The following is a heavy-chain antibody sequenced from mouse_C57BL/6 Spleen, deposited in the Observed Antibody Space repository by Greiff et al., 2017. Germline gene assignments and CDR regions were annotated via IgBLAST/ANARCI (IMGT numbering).Heavy chain of an antibody. CDR2: IYPGSGST. D-gene: IGHD2-1*01. CDR3: DRRGNWYVGYFDY. V-gene: IGHV1-55*01. CDR1: GYTFTSYW. Sequence: VQLQQSGAELVKPGASVKMSCKASGYTFTSYWITWVKQSPGQGLEWIGDIYPGSGSTNYNEKFKSKATLTVDTSSSTAYMQLSSLTSEDSAVYYCDRRGNWYVGYFDYWGQGTTLTVSS. J-gene: IGHJ2*01.